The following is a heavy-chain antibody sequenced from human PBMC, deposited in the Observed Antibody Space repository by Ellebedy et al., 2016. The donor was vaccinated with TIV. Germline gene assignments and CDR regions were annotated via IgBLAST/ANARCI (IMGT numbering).Heavy chain of an antibody. CDR2: IIPIFGTA. CDR1: GGTFSSYA. V-gene: IGHV1-69*13. J-gene: IGHJ5*02. Sequence: AASVKVSCKASGGTFSSYAISWVRQAPGQGLEWMGGIIPIFGTANYAQKFQGRVTITADEPTSTAYMELSRLRSDDTAVYYCAREPAAVDTWFDPWGQGTLVTVSS. CDR3: AREPAAVDTWFDP. D-gene: IGHD2-2*01.